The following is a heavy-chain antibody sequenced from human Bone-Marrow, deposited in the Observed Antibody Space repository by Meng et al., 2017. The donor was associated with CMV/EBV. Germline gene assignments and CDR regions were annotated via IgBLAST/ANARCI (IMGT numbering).Heavy chain of an antibody. CDR2: IWYDGSNK. CDR1: GFTFSSYG. J-gene: IGHJ6*02. Sequence: GESLKISCAASGFTFSSYGMHWVRQAPGKGLEWLAVIWYDGSNKYYADSVKGRFTISRDNSKNTLYLQMNSLRAEDTAVYYCAKDLVCSSTSCYGGDRSYYYYGMDVWGQGNTVTVSS. V-gene: IGHV3-33*06. D-gene: IGHD2-2*01. CDR3: AKDLVCSSTSCYGGDRSYYYYGMDV.